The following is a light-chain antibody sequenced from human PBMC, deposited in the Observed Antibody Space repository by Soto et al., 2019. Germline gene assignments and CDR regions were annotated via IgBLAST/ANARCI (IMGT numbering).Light chain of an antibody. J-gene: IGLJ1*01. Sequence: QSALTQPASVSGSPGQSITISCIGTNTDVGGYNYVSWYQQHPGKAPKLMIYAVTDRPSGVSSRFSGSKSGNTASLTISGLQAEDEADYYCSSYTSSSTLFGTGTKLTVL. CDR1: NTDVGGYNY. CDR3: SSYTSSSTL. V-gene: IGLV2-14*01. CDR2: AVT.